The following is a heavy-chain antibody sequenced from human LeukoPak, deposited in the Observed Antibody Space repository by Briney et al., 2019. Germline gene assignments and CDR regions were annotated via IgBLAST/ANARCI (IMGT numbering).Heavy chain of an antibody. CDR1: AGSISSGSYY. Sequence: PSETLSLTCTVSAGSISSGSYYWSWIRQPAGKGLEWIGRIYTSGSTNYNPSLKSRVTISVDTSKNQFSLKLSSVTAADTAVYYCARTGYYYDLGWFDPWGQGTLVTVSS. J-gene: IGHJ5*02. V-gene: IGHV4-61*02. CDR2: IYTSGST. CDR3: ARTGYYYDLGWFDP. D-gene: IGHD3-22*01.